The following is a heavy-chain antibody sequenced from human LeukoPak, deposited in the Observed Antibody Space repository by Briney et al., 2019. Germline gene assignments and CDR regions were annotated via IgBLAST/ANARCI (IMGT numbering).Heavy chain of an antibody. Sequence: ASVKVSCKASGYTFTSYYMHWVRQAPGQGLEWMAIINPSGGSTSYAQKFQGRVTMTRDTSTSTVDLELSSLRSEDTAVYYCARGESTYFDHWGQGTLVTVSS. CDR3: ARGESTYFDH. V-gene: IGHV1-46*01. CDR1: GYTFTSYY. J-gene: IGHJ4*02. CDR2: INPSGGST.